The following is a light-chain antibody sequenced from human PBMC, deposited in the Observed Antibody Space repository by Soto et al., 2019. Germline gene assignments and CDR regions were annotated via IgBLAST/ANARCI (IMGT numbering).Light chain of an antibody. V-gene: IGKV1-6*01. Sequence: AIQLTQSPSSLAASVGDRVTITCRASQDSTKYLAWYQQKPGKAPKLLIYAASSLQSGVPSRFSGSGSGTDFTLTISGLEPEDFAVYYCQQYDTSPRTFGQGTKVDIK. CDR1: QDSTKY. CDR2: AAS. J-gene: IGKJ1*01. CDR3: QQYDTSPRT.